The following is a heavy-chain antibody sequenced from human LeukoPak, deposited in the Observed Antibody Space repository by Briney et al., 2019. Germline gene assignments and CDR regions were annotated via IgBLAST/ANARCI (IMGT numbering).Heavy chain of an antibody. CDR1: GFTFSSYW. CDR3: AKDSGSYSLNFDY. CDR2: INTDGSST. Sequence: GGSLRLSCAASGFTFSSYWMHWVRQAPGKGLVWVSRINTDGSSTSYADSVKGRFTISRDNSKNTLYLQMNSLRAEDTAVYYCAKDSGSYSLNFDYWGQGTLVTVSS. J-gene: IGHJ4*02. V-gene: IGHV3-74*01. D-gene: IGHD1-26*01.